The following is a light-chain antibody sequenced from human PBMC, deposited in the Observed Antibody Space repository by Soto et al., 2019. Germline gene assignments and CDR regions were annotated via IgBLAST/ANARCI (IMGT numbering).Light chain of an antibody. J-gene: IGKJ1*01. CDR2: GAS. Sequence: EIVLTQSPGTLSLSPGERATLSCRASQSVSSIYLAWYQQKPGQAPSLLIYGASTRATGIPARFSGSGSGTEFTLTISSLQSEDFAVYYCEQYNDWPPWTFGQGTKVDI. V-gene: IGKV3-15*01. CDR3: EQYNDWPPWT. CDR1: QSVSSIY.